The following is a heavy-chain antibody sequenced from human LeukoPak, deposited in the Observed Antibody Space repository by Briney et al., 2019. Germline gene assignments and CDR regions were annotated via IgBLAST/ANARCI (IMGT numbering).Heavy chain of an antibody. CDR1: GITLSNYG. CDR2: ISDSGGRT. V-gene: IGHV3-23*01. D-gene: IGHD6-13*01. CDR3: ARFIYSTSCFDY. Sequence: GGSLRLSCAVSGITLSNYGMSWVRQAPGKGLEWVAGISDSGGRTNYADSVKGRFTISRDNPKNTLYLQMNSLRAEDTAVYFCARFIYSTSCFDYWGQGTLVTVSS. J-gene: IGHJ4*02.